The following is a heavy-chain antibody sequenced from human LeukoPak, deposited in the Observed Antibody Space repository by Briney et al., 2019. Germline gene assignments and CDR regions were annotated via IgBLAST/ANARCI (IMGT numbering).Heavy chain of an antibody. D-gene: IGHD6-19*01. V-gene: IGHV4-31*03. CDR1: GGSISSGGYY. CDR2: IYYSGST. J-gene: IGHJ4*02. Sequence: SETLSLTCTVSGGSISSGGYYWSWIRQHPGKGLERIGYIYYSGSTYYNPSLKSRVTISVDTSKNQFSLKLSSVTAADTAVYYCARESMAGTLDYWGQGTLVTVSS. CDR3: ARESMAGTLDY.